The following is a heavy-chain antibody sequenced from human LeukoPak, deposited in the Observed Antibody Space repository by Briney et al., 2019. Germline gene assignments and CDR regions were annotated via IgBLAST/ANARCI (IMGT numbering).Heavy chain of an antibody. CDR2: ISSSSSYI. J-gene: IGHJ6*02. V-gene: IGHV3-21*01. CDR3: AREVSSGSGYWNYYYYYGMDV. Sequence: GSLRLSCAASGFTFSSYSMNWVRQAPGKGLEWVSSISSSSSYIYYADSVKGRFTISRDNAKNSLYLQMNSLRAEDTAVYYCAREVSSGSGYWNYYYYYGMDVWGQGTTVTVSS. CDR1: GFTFSSYS. D-gene: IGHD3-22*01.